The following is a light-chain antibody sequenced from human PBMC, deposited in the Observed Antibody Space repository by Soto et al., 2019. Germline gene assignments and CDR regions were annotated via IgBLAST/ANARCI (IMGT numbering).Light chain of an antibody. CDR3: QQNYGTPGT. Sequence: IQMTQSPSSLSASVGDRVTITCRASQGIRNELGWYQQRPGTAPKVLIFGANSLQSGVPSRFSGSGSGTEFTLTISSLQPEDFATYYCQQNYGTPGTFGQGTKVDIK. J-gene: IGKJ1*01. CDR1: QGIRNE. CDR2: GAN. V-gene: IGKV1-39*01.